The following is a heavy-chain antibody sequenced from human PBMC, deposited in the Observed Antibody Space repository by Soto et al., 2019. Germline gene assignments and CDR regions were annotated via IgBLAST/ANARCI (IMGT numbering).Heavy chain of an antibody. CDR2: TYYRSKWYN. CDR3: ARDPVYQLPLYEHYGMGV. J-gene: IGHJ6*02. D-gene: IGHD2-2*01. V-gene: IGHV6-1*01. CDR1: GDSVSSNSAA. Sequence: SQTLSLTCAISGDSVSSNSAAWNWIRQSPSRGLEWLGRTYYRSKWYNDYAVSVKSRITINPDTSKNQFSLQLNSVTPEDTAVYYCARDPVYQLPLYEHYGMGVWGQGTTVTVSS.